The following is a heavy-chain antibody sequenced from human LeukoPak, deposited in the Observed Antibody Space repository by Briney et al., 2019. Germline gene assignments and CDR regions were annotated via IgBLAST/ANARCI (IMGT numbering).Heavy chain of an antibody. CDR2: ISAYNGNT. V-gene: IGHV1-18*01. Sequence: ASVKVSCKASGYTFISYGISWVRQAPGQGLEWMGWISAYNGNTNYAQKLQGRVTMTTDTSTSTAYMELRSLRSDDTAVYYCARAMTTKNWFDPWGQGTLVTVSS. CDR3: ARAMTTKNWFDP. D-gene: IGHD4-11*01. CDR1: GYTFISYG. J-gene: IGHJ5*02.